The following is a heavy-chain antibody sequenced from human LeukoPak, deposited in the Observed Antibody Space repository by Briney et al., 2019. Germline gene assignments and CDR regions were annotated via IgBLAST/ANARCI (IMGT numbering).Heavy chain of an antibody. CDR3: ARISRGGWLQGPFDY. V-gene: IGHV3-30*03. D-gene: IGHD5-24*01. CDR2: ISYDGSNK. CDR1: GFTFSSYG. Sequence: GGSLRLSCAASGFTFSSYGMHWVRQAPGKGLEWVAVISYDGSNKYYADSVKGRFTISRDNSKSTLYLQMNSLRAGDTAVYYCARISRGGWLQGPFDYWGQGTLVTVSS. J-gene: IGHJ4*02.